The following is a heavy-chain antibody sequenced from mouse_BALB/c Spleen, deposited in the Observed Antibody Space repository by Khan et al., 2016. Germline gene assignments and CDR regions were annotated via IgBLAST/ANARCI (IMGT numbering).Heavy chain of an antibody. Sequence: EVELVESGGGLVQPGGSRKLSCAASGFTFSSFGMHWVRQAPEKGLEWVAYISSGSSTIYYADTVKGRFTISRDNPKNTLFLQMTSLWSEDTAMYYCARKETYYRYDGFDYWGQGTTLTVSS. CDR1: GFTFSSFG. V-gene: IGHV5-17*02. J-gene: IGHJ2*01. CDR3: ARKETYYRYDGFDY. D-gene: IGHD2-14*01. CDR2: ISSGSSTI.